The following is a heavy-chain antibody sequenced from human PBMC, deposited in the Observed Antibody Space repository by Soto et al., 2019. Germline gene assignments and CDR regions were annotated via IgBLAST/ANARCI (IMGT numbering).Heavy chain of an antibody. D-gene: IGHD1-7*01. CDR1: GGSFTSNNW. J-gene: IGHJ4*02. Sequence: SETLSLTCAVSGGSFTSNNWWTWVRQPPGQGLKWIGEIYRTGSTNYNPSLKSRVTISLDKSENQFSLKVTSLTAADTAVYYCASRDPGTSVDYWGQGTLVTVSS. CDR3: ASRDPGTSVDY. V-gene: IGHV4-4*02. CDR2: IYRTGST.